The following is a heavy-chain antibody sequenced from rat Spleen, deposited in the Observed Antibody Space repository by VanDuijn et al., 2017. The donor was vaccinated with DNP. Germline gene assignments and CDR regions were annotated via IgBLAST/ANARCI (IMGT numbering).Heavy chain of an antibody. CDR2: IVYDGSSS. CDR3: TTHGSIATISTGAMDV. D-gene: IGHD1-2*01. V-gene: IGHV5S10*01. J-gene: IGHJ4*01. CDR1: GFSLTSYH. Sequence: VQLKESGPGLVQPSQTLSLTCTVSGFSLTSYHVHWVRQAPKKGLEWVATIVYDGSSSFYGDSVTGRFTVSRDNAKNTLYLQMDSLRSEDTATYYCTTHGSIATISTGAMDVWGQGTSVTVSS.